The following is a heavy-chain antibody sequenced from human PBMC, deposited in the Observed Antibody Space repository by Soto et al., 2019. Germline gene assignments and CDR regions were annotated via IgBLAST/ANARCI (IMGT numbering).Heavy chain of an antibody. D-gene: IGHD2-2*01. V-gene: IGHV3-7*01. CDR1: GFTFSSYA. J-gene: IGHJ4*02. CDR2: LKHDAGEV. CDR3: VREKSVLAAIGDF. Sequence: GRSLRLSCAASGFTFSSYAMHWVRQAPGKELEWVANLKHDAGEVHYVDSVKGRFTIYRDHSRNSLYLQMNSLRVEDTGIYYCVREKSVLAAIGDFWGRGTRVTVSS.